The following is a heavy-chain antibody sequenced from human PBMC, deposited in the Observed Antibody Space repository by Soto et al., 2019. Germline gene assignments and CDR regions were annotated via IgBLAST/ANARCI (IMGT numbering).Heavy chain of an antibody. V-gene: IGHV3-33*01. CDR2: IWYDGSNK. J-gene: IGHJ6*02. CDR1: GFTISSYG. Sequence: QVQLVESEGGVVQPGRSLRLSCAASGFTISSYGMHWVRQAPGKGLEWVAVIWYDGSNKYYADSVKGRFTISRDNSKNTLYLQMNSLRAEDTAVYYCARGSMVATVPYYYYGMDVWGQGTTVTVSS. CDR3: ARGSMVATVPYYYYGMDV. D-gene: IGHD5-12*01.